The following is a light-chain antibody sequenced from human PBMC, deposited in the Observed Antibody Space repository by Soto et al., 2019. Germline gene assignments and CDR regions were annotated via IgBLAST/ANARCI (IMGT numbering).Light chain of an antibody. CDR1: QSISNS. CDR3: QQYSSYSAWT. Sequence: DIQMTQSPSTRSASVGDRVTMTCRASQSISNSLAWYQQQPGKAPKLLIYDASSLQSGVPPRFSGSGSGTEFTLTIRSLQPDDIATYYCQQYSSYSAWTFGEGTKVDI. J-gene: IGKJ1*01. V-gene: IGKV1-5*01. CDR2: DAS.